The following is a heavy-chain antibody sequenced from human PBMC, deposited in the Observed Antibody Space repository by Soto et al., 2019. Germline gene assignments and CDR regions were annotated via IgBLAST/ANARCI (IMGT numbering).Heavy chain of an antibody. D-gene: IGHD6-13*01. CDR3: EIGGGIGNDS. CDR2: IHYSGST. CDR1: GGSISSYY. J-gene: IGHJ4*02. Sequence: QVQLQESGPGLVKPSETLSLTCTVSGGSISSYYWSWIRQPPGKGLEWIGYIHYSGSTNYHPSLQGRVPRTGDKAKNQFSLKPRPVNCAGTGGYYGEIGGGIGNDSWGQGTLVTVSS. V-gene: IGHV4-59*01.